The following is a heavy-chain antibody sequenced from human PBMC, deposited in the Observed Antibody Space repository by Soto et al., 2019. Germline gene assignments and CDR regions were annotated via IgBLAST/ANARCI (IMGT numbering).Heavy chain of an antibody. D-gene: IGHD4-4*01. J-gene: IGHJ4*02. CDR3: ARNGLGDYSNHVSDY. Sequence: PSETLSLTCTVSGGSISSGGYYWSWIRQHPGKGLEWIGYIYYTGSTYYNPSLRSRVTISVDTSNNQFSLKLNSVTAADTAVYFCARNGLGDYSNHVSDYWGPGTLVTAPQ. V-gene: IGHV4-31*03. CDR2: IYYTGST. CDR1: GGSISSGGYY.